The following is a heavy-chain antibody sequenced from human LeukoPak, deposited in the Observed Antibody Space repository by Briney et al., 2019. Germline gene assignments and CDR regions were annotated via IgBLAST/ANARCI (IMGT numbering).Heavy chain of an antibody. CDR1: GGSISSGDYY. Sequence: PSETLSLTCTVSGGSISSGDYYWSWIRQPPGKGLEWIGYISYSGNTYYNPSLKSRVTISVDTSKNQFSLKLSSVTAADTAVYYCARVPWYYDSSGYEDDYWGQGTLVTVSS. CDR2: ISYSGNT. J-gene: IGHJ4*02. V-gene: IGHV4-30-4*01. CDR3: ARVPWYYDSSGYEDDY. D-gene: IGHD3-22*01.